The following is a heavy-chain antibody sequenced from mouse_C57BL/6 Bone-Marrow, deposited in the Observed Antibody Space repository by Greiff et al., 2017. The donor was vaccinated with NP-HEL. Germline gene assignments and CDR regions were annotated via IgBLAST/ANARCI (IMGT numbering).Heavy chain of an antibody. V-gene: IGHV1-19*01. CDR3: ARYGYYRAWFAY. CDR1: GYTFTDYY. CDR2: INPYNGGT. J-gene: IGHJ3*01. D-gene: IGHD2-3*01. Sequence: EVKLQESGPVLVKPGASVKMSCKASGYTFTDYYMNWVKQSHGKSLEWIGVINPYNGGTSYNQKFKGKATLTVDKSSSTAYMELNSLTSEDSAVYYCARYGYYRAWFAYWGQGTLVTVSA.